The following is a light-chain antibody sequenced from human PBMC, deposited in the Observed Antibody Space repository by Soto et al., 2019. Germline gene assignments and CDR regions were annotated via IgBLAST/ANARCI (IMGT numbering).Light chain of an antibody. CDR2: SAS. V-gene: IGKV1-27*01. CDR3: QKFNTAPLT. J-gene: IGKJ5*01. Sequence: DIQMTKSPSSLSASVGDRVTITCRASQDISVYLAWYQQKPGKVPKLLIYSASTLQSGVPSRFSGSGSGTDFTLTISSLQPEDVATYYCQKFNTAPLTFGHGTRLEIK. CDR1: QDISVY.